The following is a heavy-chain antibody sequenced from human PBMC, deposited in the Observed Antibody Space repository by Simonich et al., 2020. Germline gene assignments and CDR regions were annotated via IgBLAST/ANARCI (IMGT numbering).Heavy chain of an antibody. J-gene: IGHJ4*02. CDR1: GYTFTSYD. CDR3: ARGRGGMSRGYVDY. Sequence: QVQLVQSGAEVKKPGASVKVSCKASGYTFTSYDIHWVRQATGQGLGWMGWMNPTRGNTGYAQKFQGRGTITRNTSISTAYRELRSLRSEDTAGYYCARGRGGMSRGYVDYWGQGTLVTVSS. D-gene: IGHD2-15*01. V-gene: IGHV1-8*03. CDR2: MNPTRGNT.